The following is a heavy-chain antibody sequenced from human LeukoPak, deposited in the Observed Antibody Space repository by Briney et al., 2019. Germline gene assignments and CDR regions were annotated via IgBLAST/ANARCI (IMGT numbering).Heavy chain of an antibody. CDR3: AKVGVGYCSGGTCLNWFDP. CDR2: ISGSGDST. CDR1: GFTFSIYA. Sequence: PGGSLRLSCAASGFTFSIYAMTWVRQSPGKGLEWASSISGSGDSTYYVDSVKGRFTISRDNSKTTLYLQMNSLRVEDTAAYYCAKVGVGYCSGGTCLNWFDPWGQGTLVTVSS. J-gene: IGHJ5*02. V-gene: IGHV3-23*01. D-gene: IGHD2-15*01.